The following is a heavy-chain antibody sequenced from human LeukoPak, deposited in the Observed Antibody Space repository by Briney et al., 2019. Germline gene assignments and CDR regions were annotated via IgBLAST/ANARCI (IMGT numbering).Heavy chain of an antibody. CDR3: AKHVGNNQDGRYFDY. Sequence: GGSLGLLRGSSGFTFRPYGINWVRQPSGRGLEWVSAISGSGGHTYYADSVKGRFTISRDNSKNTLYLQMNSLRAEDTAVYYCAKHVGNNQDGRYFDYWGQGTLVTVSS. CDR1: GFTFRPYG. V-gene: IGHV3-23*01. CDR2: ISGSGGHT. D-gene: IGHD1/OR15-1a*01. J-gene: IGHJ4*02.